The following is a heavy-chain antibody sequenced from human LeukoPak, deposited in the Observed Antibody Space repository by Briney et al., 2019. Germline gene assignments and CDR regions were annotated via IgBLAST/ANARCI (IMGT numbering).Heavy chain of an antibody. CDR2: INQDASEK. J-gene: IGHJ4*02. V-gene: IGHV3-7*01. CDR3: ARDRHINSWSNDRFDY. D-gene: IGHD6-13*01. Sequence: GGSLRLSCAASRFTFSNYWMTWVRQAPGKGLEWVGNINQDASEKNYVDSVKGRFTISRDNAENSLYLQMNSLRAEDTAIYYCARDRHINSWSNDRFDYWGQGALVTVPS. CDR1: RFTFSNYW.